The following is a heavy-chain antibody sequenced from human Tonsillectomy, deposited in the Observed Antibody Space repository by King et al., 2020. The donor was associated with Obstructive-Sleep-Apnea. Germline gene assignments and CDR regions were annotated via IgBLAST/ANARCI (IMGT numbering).Heavy chain of an antibody. V-gene: IGHV5-51*01. Sequence: VQLVESGAEVKKPGESLKISCKGSGYTFTSYWIGWVRQMPGKGLEWMGIIYPRDSDTKYSPSFQGQVAISVDKSISTAYLQWSSLTASDTAMYYCARHRAPGHLSGDTCYNYCYGMDVLGPGTKVTLSS. J-gene: IGHJ6*02. D-gene: IGHD2-15*01. CDR3: ARHRAPGHLSGDTCYNYCYGMDV. CDR2: IYPRDSDT. CDR1: GYTFTSYW.